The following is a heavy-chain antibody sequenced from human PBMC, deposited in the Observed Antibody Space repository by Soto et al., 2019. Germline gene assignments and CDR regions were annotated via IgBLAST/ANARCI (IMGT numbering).Heavy chain of an antibody. CDR3: ARDKVSNYYYYGMDV. Sequence: GGSLRLSCAASGFTFRSYSMNWVRQAPGKGLEWVSYISSSSSTIYYADSVKGRFTISRDNAKNSLYLQMNSLRDEDTAVYYCARDKVSNYYYYGMDVWGQGTTVTVSS. J-gene: IGHJ6*02. CDR1: GFTFRSYS. CDR2: ISSSSSTI. V-gene: IGHV3-48*02.